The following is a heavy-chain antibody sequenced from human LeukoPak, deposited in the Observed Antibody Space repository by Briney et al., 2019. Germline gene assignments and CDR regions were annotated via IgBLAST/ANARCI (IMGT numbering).Heavy chain of an antibody. CDR2: ISSSGSTI. V-gene: IGHV3-11*04. CDR1: GFTFSDYY. CDR3: ARDRALYYYGSGIGYYMDV. Sequence: GGSLRLSCAASGFTFSDYYMSWIRQAPGKGLEWVSYISSSGSTIYYADSVKGRFTISRDNAKNSLYLQMNSLRAEDTAVYYCARDRALYYYGSGIGYYMDVWGKGTTVTVSS. J-gene: IGHJ6*03. D-gene: IGHD3-10*01.